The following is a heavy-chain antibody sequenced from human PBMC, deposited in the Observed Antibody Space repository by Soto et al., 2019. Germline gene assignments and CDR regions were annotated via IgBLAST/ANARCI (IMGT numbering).Heavy chain of an antibody. Sequence: GGSLRLSCTASGFTFGDYAMSWVRQAPGKGLEWVGFIRSKAYGGTTEYAASVKGRFTISRDDSKSIAYLQMNSLKTEDTAVYYCTREDIVVVVADTPGYYSGMDVWGQGPTVTVSS. J-gene: IGHJ6*02. CDR2: IRSKAYGGTT. V-gene: IGHV3-49*04. CDR3: TREDIVVVVADTPGYYSGMDV. CDR1: GFTFGDYA. D-gene: IGHD2-15*01.